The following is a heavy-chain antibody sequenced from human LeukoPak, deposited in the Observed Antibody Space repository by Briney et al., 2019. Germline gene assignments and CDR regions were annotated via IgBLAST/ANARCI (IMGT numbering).Heavy chain of an antibody. V-gene: IGHV3-11*04. CDR2: ISGSENYI. D-gene: IGHD6-25*01. J-gene: IGHJ4*02. CDR3: ARDFIPAATFHS. CDR1: GFTFSDYY. Sequence: GGSLRLSCEASGFTFSDYYMSWIRQAPGKGLEWLAYISGSENYIYYADSVKGRFTISRDNAKNSVYLQMDSLRVEDTARYYCARDFIPAATFHSWGQGTRVTVSS.